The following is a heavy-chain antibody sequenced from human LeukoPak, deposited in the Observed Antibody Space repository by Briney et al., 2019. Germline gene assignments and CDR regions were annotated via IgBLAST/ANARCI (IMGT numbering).Heavy chain of an antibody. V-gene: IGHV3-23*01. D-gene: IGHD2-15*01. J-gene: IGHJ3*02. Sequence: AGCLRLSCAASGFTFSSYAMSWVRQAPGNGLEWVSGIRGNGGSTHYADSVKDRFTISRDNSKNTLYLQMNSLRAEDTAVYYCAKETVVVVAATPDAFDIWGQGTMVTVSS. CDR3: AKETVVVVAATPDAFDI. CDR1: GFTFSSYA. CDR2: IRGNGGST.